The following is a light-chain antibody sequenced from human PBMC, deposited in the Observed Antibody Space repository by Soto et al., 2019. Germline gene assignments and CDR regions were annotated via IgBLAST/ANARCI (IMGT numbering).Light chain of an antibody. CDR2: GAS. Sequence: DIVLTQSPGTLSLSPGERATLSCRASQSVSSSYLAWYQQKPGQAPRLLIYGASSRATGIPDRFSGSGSVTDFTLTISRLEPEDFAVYYCQQYGSSPTYTFGQGTKLEIK. CDR3: QQYGSSPTYT. V-gene: IGKV3-20*01. J-gene: IGKJ2*01. CDR1: QSVSSSY.